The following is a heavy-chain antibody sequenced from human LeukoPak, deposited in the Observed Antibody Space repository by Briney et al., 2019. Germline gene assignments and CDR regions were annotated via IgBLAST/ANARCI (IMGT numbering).Heavy chain of an antibody. V-gene: IGHV3-74*01. J-gene: IGHJ3*02. CDR1: GFTFSSHW. D-gene: IGHD3-3*01. Sequence: GGSLRLSFDTSGFTFSSHWMHWVRQPPGKGLVWVSRISADGSSTYYAGSVKGRFTISRDHAQNTLYLQMDSLRVEDTAVYFCARGMMEWRNAFDIWGQGTTVTVSS. CDR2: ISADGSST. CDR3: ARGMMEWRNAFDI.